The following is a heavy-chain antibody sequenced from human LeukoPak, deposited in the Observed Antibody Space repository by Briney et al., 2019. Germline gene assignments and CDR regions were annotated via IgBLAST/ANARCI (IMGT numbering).Heavy chain of an antibody. D-gene: IGHD6-19*01. CDR3: ATDLTAVAATY. CDR2: FDPEDGEA. Sequence: VASVKVSCKVSGYTLTEFSMHWVRQAPEKGLEWIGGFDPEDGEAIYAQKFQGKVTMTEDTSTDTSYMGLSSLRSEDTAMYYCATDLTAVAATYWGQGTLVTVSS. J-gene: IGHJ4*02. CDR1: GYTLTEFS. V-gene: IGHV1-24*01.